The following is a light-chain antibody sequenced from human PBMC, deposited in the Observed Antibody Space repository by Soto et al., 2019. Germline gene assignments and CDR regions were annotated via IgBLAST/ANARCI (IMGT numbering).Light chain of an antibody. CDR2: DVT. Sequence: QSVLTQPRSVSGSPGQSVTISCTGTSSDVGGYNYVSWYQQHPGKAPKLMIYDVTKRPSGVPDRFSGSKSGNTASLTISGLQAEDDADYYCCSYAGSFTWVFGGGIKLTVL. CDR1: SSDVGGYNY. V-gene: IGLV2-11*01. CDR3: CSYAGSFTWV. J-gene: IGLJ3*02.